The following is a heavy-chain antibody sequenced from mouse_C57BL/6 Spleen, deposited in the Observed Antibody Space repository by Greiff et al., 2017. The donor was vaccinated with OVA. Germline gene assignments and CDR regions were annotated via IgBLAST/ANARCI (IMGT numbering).Heavy chain of an antibody. CDR2: IDPNSGGP. D-gene: IGHD1-1*01. Sequence: QVQLKQPGAELVKPGASVKLSCKASGYTFTSYWMHWVKQRPGRGLEWIGRIDPNSGGPKYNEKFKSKATLTVDQPSSTAYMQLSSLTSEDSAVYYCARDYYGSSYDWYFDVWGTGTTVTVSS. J-gene: IGHJ1*03. CDR1: GYTFTSYW. CDR3: ARDYYGSSYDWYFDV. V-gene: IGHV1-72*01.